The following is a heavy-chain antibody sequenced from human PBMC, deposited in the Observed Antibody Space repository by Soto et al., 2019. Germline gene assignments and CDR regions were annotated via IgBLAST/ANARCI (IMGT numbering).Heavy chain of an antibody. CDR3: AKDRWGRSSSWSLGNYGMDV. Sequence: PGGSLRLSCAASGFTFSSYAMSWVRQAPGKGLEWVSAISGSGGSTYYADSVKGRFTISRDNSKNMLYLQMTSLRAEDTAVYYCAKDRWGRSSSWSLGNYGMDVWGQGTTVTVSS. CDR1: GFTFSSYA. V-gene: IGHV3-23*01. J-gene: IGHJ6*02. CDR2: ISGSGGST. D-gene: IGHD6-13*01.